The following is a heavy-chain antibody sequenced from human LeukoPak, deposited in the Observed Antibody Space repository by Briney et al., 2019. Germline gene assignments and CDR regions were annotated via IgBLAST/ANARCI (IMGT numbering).Heavy chain of an antibody. D-gene: IGHD6-13*01. CDR3: ARPGASSWYPPTFDY. J-gene: IGHJ4*02. CDR1: GGSFSGYY. CDR2: INHSGST. V-gene: IGHV4-34*01. Sequence: PSETLSLTCAVYGGSFSGYYWSWIRQPPGKGLEWIGEINHSGSTNYNPSLKSRVTISVDTSKNQFSLKLSSVTAADTVVYYCARPGASSWYPPTFDYWGQGTLVTVSS.